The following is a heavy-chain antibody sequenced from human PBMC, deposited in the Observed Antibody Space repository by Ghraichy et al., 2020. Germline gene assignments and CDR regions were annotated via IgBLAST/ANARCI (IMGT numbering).Heavy chain of an antibody. Sequence: GGSLRLSCAASGFTFSNAWMSWVRQAPGKGLEWVGRIKSKTDGGTTDYAAPVKGRFTISRDDSKNTLYLQMNSLKTEDTAVYYCTTEQNPGGYIAAAGDYYYYYMDVWGKGTTVTVSS. CDR2: IKSKTDGGTT. D-gene: IGHD6-13*01. V-gene: IGHV3-15*01. J-gene: IGHJ6*03. CDR3: TTEQNPGGYIAAAGDYYYYYMDV. CDR1: GFTFSNAW.